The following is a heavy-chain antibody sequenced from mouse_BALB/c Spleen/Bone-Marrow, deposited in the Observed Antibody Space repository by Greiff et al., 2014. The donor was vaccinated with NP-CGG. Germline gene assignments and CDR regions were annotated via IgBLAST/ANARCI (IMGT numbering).Heavy chain of an antibody. CDR2: IRNKANGYTT. D-gene: IGHD2-12*01. Sequence: EQVVESGGGLVQPGGSLRLSCATSGFTFTDYYMSWVRQPPGKALEWLGFIRNKANGYTTEYSASVKGRFTISRDNSQSILYLQMNTLRAEDSATYYCARNYDGAMDYWGQGTSVTVSS. CDR3: ARNYDGAMDY. J-gene: IGHJ4*01. V-gene: IGHV7-3*02. CDR1: GFTFTDYY.